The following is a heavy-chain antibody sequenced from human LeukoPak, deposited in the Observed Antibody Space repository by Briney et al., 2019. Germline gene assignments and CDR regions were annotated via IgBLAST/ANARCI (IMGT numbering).Heavy chain of an antibody. CDR3: ARHQYGGWFYLDS. CDR1: GGSISSYY. V-gene: IGHV4-59*01. Sequence: SETLSLTCTVSGGSISSYYWSWLRQPPGKGLEWIGYIYHSGSTNYNPSLKSRVTISVDTSKNQFSLNLTSVAAADTAMYYCARHQYGGWFYLDSWGQGTLVSVSS. D-gene: IGHD6-19*01. CDR2: IYHSGST. J-gene: IGHJ5*01.